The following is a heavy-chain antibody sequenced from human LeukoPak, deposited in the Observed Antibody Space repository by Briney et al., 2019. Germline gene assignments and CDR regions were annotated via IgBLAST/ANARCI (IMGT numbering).Heavy chain of an antibody. CDR3: ARDRHPVRYFDWPSLWYFDL. D-gene: IGHD3-9*01. CDR1: GFTFSSYA. V-gene: IGHV3-48*04. J-gene: IGHJ2*01. Sequence: PGGSLRLSCAASGFTFSSYAMSWVRQAPGKGLEWVSYISSSGSTIYYADSVKGRFTISRDNAKSSLYPQMNSLRAEDTAVYYCARDRHPVRYFDWPSLWYFDLWGRGTLVTVSS. CDR2: ISSSGSTI.